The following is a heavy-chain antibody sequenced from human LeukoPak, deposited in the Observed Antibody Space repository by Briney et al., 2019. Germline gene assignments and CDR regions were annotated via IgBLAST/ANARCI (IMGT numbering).Heavy chain of an antibody. V-gene: IGHV3-48*03. D-gene: IGHD4-17*01. J-gene: IGHJ4*02. Sequence: GGSLRLSCGASGFTFSSYEMNWVRQAPGKGLEWVSYISSSGNTIYYADSVKGRFTISRDNAKNSLYLLMNSLRAEDTAVYYCARALRTVWGYYFDYWGQGTLVTVSS. CDR1: GFTFSSYE. CDR2: ISSSGNTI. CDR3: ARALRTVWGYYFDY.